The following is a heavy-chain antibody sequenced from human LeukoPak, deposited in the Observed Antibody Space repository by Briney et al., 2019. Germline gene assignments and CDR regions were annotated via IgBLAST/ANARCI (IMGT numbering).Heavy chain of an antibody. CDR2: IIPIFGTA. D-gene: IGHD5-18*01. CDR3: ARTTEGGYSYGYFYYYYMNV. CDR1: GGTFNNYT. J-gene: IGHJ6*03. V-gene: IGHV1-69*06. Sequence: GASVKVSCKASGGTFNNYTISWVRQAPGQGLEWMGGIIPIFGTANYAQKFQGRVTITADKSTSTVYMDLSSLRSEDTAVYYCARTTEGGYSYGYFYYYYMNVWGKGTTVTISS.